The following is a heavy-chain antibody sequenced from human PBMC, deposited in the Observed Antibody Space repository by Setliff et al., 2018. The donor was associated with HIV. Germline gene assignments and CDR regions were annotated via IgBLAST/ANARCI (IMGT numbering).Heavy chain of an antibody. Sequence: GGSLRLSCAASGFTFGTYAMHWVRQAPGKGLEWVANIKQDGSEKFYVDSVKGRFTISKDNAKSSLYLQMNSLRAEDTAVYYCAKVVMGAVDYWGQGTLVTVSS. CDR3: AKVVMGAVDY. CDR1: GFTFGTYA. V-gene: IGHV3-7*05. D-gene: IGHD1-26*01. J-gene: IGHJ4*02. CDR2: IKQDGSEK.